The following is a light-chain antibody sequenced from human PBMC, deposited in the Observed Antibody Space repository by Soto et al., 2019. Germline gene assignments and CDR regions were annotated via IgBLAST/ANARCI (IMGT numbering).Light chain of an antibody. V-gene: IGLV1-44*01. Sequence: QSVLTQPPSASGTPGQRVTISCSGTTSNIATNNVNWYQHLPGTAPKLLIYANQYRPSGVPDRFSGSKSGSSASLAISGLQSEDEADYYCTSYKSSSTYVFGTGTKVTVL. CDR3: TSYKSSSTYV. CDR2: ANQ. J-gene: IGLJ1*01. CDR1: TSNIATNN.